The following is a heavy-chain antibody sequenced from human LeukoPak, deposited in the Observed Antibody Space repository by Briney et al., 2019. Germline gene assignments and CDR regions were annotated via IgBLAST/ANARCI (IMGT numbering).Heavy chain of an antibody. Sequence: SETLSLTCTVSGGSLNNHYWSWVRQPPGKAPEWIGYISHTGNTRSHPSFKGRVTISVDTSKNQFSLKLDSVTAADTAVYYCARLEGYCTNGVCPIDYWGQGTLVTVSS. V-gene: IGHV4-59*11. CDR2: ISHTGNT. D-gene: IGHD2-8*01. J-gene: IGHJ4*02. CDR3: ARLEGYCTNGVCPIDY. CDR1: GGSLNNHY.